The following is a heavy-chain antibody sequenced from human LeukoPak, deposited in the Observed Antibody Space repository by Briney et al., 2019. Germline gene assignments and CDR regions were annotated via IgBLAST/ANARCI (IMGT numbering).Heavy chain of an antibody. D-gene: IGHD3-22*01. CDR3: AREIYYDSSGYYLGAFDI. CDR2: IYYSGST. J-gene: IGHJ3*02. Sequence: SETLSLTCTVSAGSISSYYWSWIRQPPGKGLEWIGSIYYSGSTYYNPSLKSRVTISVDTSKNQFSLKLSSVTAADTAVYYCAREIYYDSSGYYLGAFDIWGQGTMVTVSS. CDR1: AGSISSYY. V-gene: IGHV4-59*01.